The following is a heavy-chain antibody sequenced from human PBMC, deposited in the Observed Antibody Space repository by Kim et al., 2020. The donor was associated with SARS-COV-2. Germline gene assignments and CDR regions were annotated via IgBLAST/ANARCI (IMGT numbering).Heavy chain of an antibody. Sequence: NDNYAASVKGRFNISRDNSKKTLYLQMNSLGAEDTAVYYCARESSSWYLSYWGQGTLVTVSS. CDR3: ARESSSWYLSY. V-gene: IGHV3-30*01. D-gene: IGHD6-13*01. CDR2: ND. J-gene: IGHJ4*02.